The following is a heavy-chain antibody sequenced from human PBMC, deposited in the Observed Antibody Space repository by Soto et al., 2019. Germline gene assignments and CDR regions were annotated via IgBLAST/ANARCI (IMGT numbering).Heavy chain of an antibody. D-gene: IGHD5-12*01. CDR3: ARGSRYSGYDFGDY. CDR2: ISAYNGNT. V-gene: IGHV1-18*01. J-gene: IGHJ4*02. CDR1: GYTFTGYG. Sequence: QVQLVQSGAEVKKPGASVKVSCKASGYTFTGYGISWVRQAPGQGLEWMGWISAYNGNTNYAQKLQGRVTMTTDTTTSTDDMELRSLRSDDTSVYYDARGSRYSGYDFGDYWGQGTLVTVSS.